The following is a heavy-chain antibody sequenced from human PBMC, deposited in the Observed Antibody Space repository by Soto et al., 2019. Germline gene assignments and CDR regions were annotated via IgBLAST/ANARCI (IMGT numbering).Heavy chain of an antibody. J-gene: IGHJ4*02. D-gene: IGHD3-3*01. V-gene: IGHV3-23*01. Sequence: GGSLNLSCAASGFIFENFGVSWVRQAPGKGLEWISSISGSGFKKYYADSVKGRFTISRDNAKNSLFLQMNSLRDEDTAVYYCARKGVAFDYWGQGALVTVSS. CDR1: GFIFENFG. CDR2: ISGSGFKK. CDR3: ARKGVAFDY.